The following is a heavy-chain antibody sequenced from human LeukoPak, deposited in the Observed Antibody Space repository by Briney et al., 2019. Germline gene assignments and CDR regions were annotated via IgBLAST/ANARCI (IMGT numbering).Heavy chain of an antibody. V-gene: IGHV1-8*01. CDR1: GYTFTSYD. D-gene: IGHD7-27*01. J-gene: IGHJ4*02. CDR3: ARGPPNWGYDY. CDR2: MSPNSGDT. Sequence: ASVKISCKASGYTFTSYDFNWVRQATGQRPEWMGWMSPNSGDTGYAQKFQDRVTMTRNTSISTAYMELSSLRSDDTAVYYCARGPPNWGYDYWGPGTLVTVSS.